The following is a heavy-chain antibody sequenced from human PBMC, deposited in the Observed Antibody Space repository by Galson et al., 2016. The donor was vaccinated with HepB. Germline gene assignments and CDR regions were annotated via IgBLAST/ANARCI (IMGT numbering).Heavy chain of an antibody. CDR2: TFYRSKWYN. CDR1: GDSVSGNSVA. J-gene: IGHJ6*02. V-gene: IGHV6-1*01. Sequence: CAISGDSVSGNSVAWNWIRQSPSRGLEWLGRTFYRSKWYNEYAVSVKSRITITPDTSKNQFSLQLNSVTSEDTAVYYCASFRDYYYGMDVWGQGTTVSVSS. CDR3: ASFRDYYYGMDV.